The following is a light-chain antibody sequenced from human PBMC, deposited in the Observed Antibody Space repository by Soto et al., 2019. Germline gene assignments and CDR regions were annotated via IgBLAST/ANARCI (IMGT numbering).Light chain of an antibody. J-gene: IGLJ1*01. CDR3: SSYTSSSTLGV. CDR2: DVS. Sequence: QSALPQPASVSGSPGQSITISFTGTSSDVGGYNYVSWYQQHPGKAPKLMIYDVSNLPSGVSNRFSGSKSGNTASLTISGLQAEDEADYYCSSYTSSSTLGVFGTGTKVTVL. V-gene: IGLV2-14*01. CDR1: SSDVGGYNY.